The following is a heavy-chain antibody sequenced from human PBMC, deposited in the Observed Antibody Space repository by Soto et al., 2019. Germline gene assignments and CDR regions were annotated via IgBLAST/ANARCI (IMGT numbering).Heavy chain of an antibody. D-gene: IGHD2-15*01. CDR1: GFTFSNAW. J-gene: IGHJ5*02. CDR2: IKSKTDVGTT. Sequence: VQLVESGGGLVKPGGSLRLSCAASGFTFSNAWMNWVRQAPGKVLEWVGRIKSKTDVGTTDYAAPVKGRFTISRDDSKNTLYLQMNSLKTEDTAVYYCTTVSAVVAAVTKNWFDPWGQGTLVTVSS. V-gene: IGHV3-15*07. CDR3: TTVSAVVAAVTKNWFDP.